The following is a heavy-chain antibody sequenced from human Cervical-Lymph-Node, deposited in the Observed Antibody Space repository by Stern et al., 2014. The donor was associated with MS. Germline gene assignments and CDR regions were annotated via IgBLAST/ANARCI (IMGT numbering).Heavy chain of an antibody. J-gene: IGHJ4*02. V-gene: IGHV3-30*04. CDR1: GFRFRSYA. D-gene: IGHD4-17*01. CDR3: ARDKGGDYGSIDY. CDR2: MSYDGSKK. Sequence: VQLVESGGGVAQPGTSLRLSCAASGFRFRSYAMHWVRQAPGKGLEWVAIMSYDGSKKYYAGSVKGRFIISRDNSNNTVSLQMNSLRPEDTAVYYCARDKGGDYGSIDYWGQGTRITVSS.